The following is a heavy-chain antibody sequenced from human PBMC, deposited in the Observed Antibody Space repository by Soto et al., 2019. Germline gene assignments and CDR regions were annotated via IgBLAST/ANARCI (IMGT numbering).Heavy chain of an antibody. CDR1: GDSISSTSYY. Sequence: SETLSLTCTVSGDSISSTSYYWGWIRQPPGKGLEWIGSIYYSGSTYYNPPLKSRVTISVDTSKNQFSLKLYSVTAADTAVFYCARHRVVVAATIYWFDPWGQGTLVTVSS. CDR3: ARHRVVVAATIYWFDP. CDR2: IYYSGST. J-gene: IGHJ5*02. D-gene: IGHD2-15*01. V-gene: IGHV4-39*01.